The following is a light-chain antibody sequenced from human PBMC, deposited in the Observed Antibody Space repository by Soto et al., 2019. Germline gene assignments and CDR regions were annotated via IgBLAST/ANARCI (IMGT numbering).Light chain of an antibody. J-gene: IGKJ1*01. CDR1: QTISSW. V-gene: IGKV1-5*03. CDR3: QHYNSYSEA. Sequence: IQRAPPPSTLSGPVGDQITHTFRASQTISSWLAWYQQKPGKAPKLLIYKASTLKSGVPSRFSGSGSGTEFTLTISSLQPDDFATYYCQHYNSYSEAFGQGTKVDIK. CDR2: KAS.